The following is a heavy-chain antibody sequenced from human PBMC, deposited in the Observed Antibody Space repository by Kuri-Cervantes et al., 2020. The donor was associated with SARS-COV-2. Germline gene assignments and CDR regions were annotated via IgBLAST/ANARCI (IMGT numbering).Heavy chain of an antibody. V-gene: IGHV1-8*02. Sequence: ASVKVSCKASGYTFTSYGISWVRQAPGQGLEWMGWMNPNSGNTGYAQKFQGRVTMTRNTSISTAYMELSSLRSEDTAVYYCARGRTHYSFWTTPLRYYFDYWGQGTLVTVSS. CDR1: GYTFTSYG. CDR2: MNPNSGNT. J-gene: IGHJ4*02. D-gene: IGHD3/OR15-3a*01. CDR3: ARGRTHYSFWTTPLRYYFDY.